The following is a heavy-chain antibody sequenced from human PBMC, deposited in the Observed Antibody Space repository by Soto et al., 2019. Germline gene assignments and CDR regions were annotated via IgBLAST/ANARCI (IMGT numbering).Heavy chain of an antibody. CDR3: AIAQASMIVVVGDY. D-gene: IGHD3-22*01. J-gene: IGHJ4*02. Sequence: QVQLVQSGAEVKKPGASVKVSCKASGYTFTSYGISWVRQAPGQGLEWMGWISAYNGNTNYAQKHQGRVTRTTNTTTRTANTGLRIMRSEDPDVYYFAIAQASMIVVVGDYWGQGTLVTVSS. V-gene: IGHV1-18*01. CDR2: ISAYNGNT. CDR1: GYTFTSYG.